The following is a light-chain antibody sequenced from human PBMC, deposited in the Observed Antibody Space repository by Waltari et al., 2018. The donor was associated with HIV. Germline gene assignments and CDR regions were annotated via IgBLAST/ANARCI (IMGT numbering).Light chain of an antibody. V-gene: IGKV3-20*01. CDR2: GAS. J-gene: IGKJ3*01. CDR3: QQYGTSPPFT. Sequence: DIVLTQSPGTLSLSPGERATLSCWASQSVNSNYLAWYQQKPGQAPRLLIYGASSRATGIPDRFSGSVSGTDFTLTISRLEPEDFAVYFCQQYGTSPPFTFGPGTKVDI. CDR1: QSVNSNY.